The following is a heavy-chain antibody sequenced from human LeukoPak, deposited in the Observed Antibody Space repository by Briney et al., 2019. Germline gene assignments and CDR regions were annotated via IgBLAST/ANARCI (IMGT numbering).Heavy chain of an antibody. D-gene: IGHD4-17*01. Sequence: ASVTVSCKESGYTFTSYYMHWVRQAPGQGLEWMGIINPSGGSTSYAQKFQGRVTMTRDTSTSTVYMELSSLKSEDTAVCYCARGGTTVTTLDYWGQGTLVTVSS. V-gene: IGHV1-46*01. CDR2: INPSGGST. CDR3: ARGGTTVTTLDY. CDR1: GYTFTSYY. J-gene: IGHJ4*02.